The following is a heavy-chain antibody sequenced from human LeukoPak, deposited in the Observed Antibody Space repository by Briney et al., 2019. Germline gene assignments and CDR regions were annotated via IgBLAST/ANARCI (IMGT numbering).Heavy chain of an antibody. Sequence: GGSLRLSCAASGFTFSSYWMHWVRQAPGKGLVWVSRINSDGSSTSYADSVKGRFTISRDNAKNTLFLQMNGLRAEDTAVYYCARVVLPPVTFDYWGQGTLVTVSS. J-gene: IGHJ4*02. D-gene: IGHD2-21*02. V-gene: IGHV3-74*01. CDR1: GFTFSSYW. CDR3: ARVVLPPVTFDY. CDR2: INSDGSST.